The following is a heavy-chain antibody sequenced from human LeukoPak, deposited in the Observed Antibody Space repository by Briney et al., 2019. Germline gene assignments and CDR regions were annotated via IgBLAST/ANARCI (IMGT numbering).Heavy chain of an antibody. CDR2: ISSSSSYI. CDR1: GLTVSRYS. V-gene: IGHV3-21*01. CDR3: ARDQYLAYCGGGCYSGQFDY. D-gene: IGHD2-21*02. J-gene: IGHJ4*02. Sequence: GGSLRLSRAASGLTVSRYSTNWVRQAPGKGLEWVSSISSSSSYIYYADSVKGRFTISIDNPKTSLYLQMNSLRAEDTAVYYCARDQYLAYCGGGCYSGQFDYWGQGILVTDSS.